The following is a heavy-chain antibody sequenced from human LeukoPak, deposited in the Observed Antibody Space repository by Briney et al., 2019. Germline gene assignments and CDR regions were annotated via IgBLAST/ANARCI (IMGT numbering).Heavy chain of an antibody. J-gene: IGHJ4*02. V-gene: IGHV3-20*04. CDR2: INWNGDDT. D-gene: IGHD3-22*01. Sequence: GGSLRLSCAASGFTFDSYGMSWVRQAPGKGLEWISGINWNGDDTTYADSVKGRFTISRDNSKNTLYLQMNSLRAEDTAVYYCAKGQYYYDSSGYSTYFDYWGQGTLVTVSS. CDR1: GFTFDSYG. CDR3: AKGQYYYDSSGYSTYFDY.